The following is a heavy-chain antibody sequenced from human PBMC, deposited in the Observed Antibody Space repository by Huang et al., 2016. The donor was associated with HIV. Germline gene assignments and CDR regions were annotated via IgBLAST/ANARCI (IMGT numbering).Heavy chain of an antibody. CDR3: ARSAYGDLDY. V-gene: IGHV1-8*02. CDR2: MNPNTGNT. CDR1: GYTFTNYD. Sequence: QVHLVQSGAEVKKPGASLKVSCKASGYTFTNYDITVVRQAPGRGLEWMGWMNPNTGNTGFAQSFQGRVTMTRKTSITTAYMELTSLTSEDTAVYYCARSAYGDLDYWGLGTLVIVSS. D-gene: IGHD4-17*01. J-gene: IGHJ4*02.